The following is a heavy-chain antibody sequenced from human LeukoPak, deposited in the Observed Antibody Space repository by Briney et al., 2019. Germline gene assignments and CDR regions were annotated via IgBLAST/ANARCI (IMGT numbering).Heavy chain of an antibody. D-gene: IGHD6-13*01. V-gene: IGHV3-64*01. CDR3: AREGYSSSWYQFSSNWFDP. J-gene: IGHJ5*02. CDR2: ISSNGGST. Sequence: GGSLRLSCAASGFTFSSYAMHWVRQAPGKGLEYVSAISSNGGSTYYANSVKGRFTISRDNSKNTLYLQMGSLRAEDMAVYYCAREGYSSSWYQFSSNWFDPWGQGTLVTVSS. CDR1: GFTFSSYA.